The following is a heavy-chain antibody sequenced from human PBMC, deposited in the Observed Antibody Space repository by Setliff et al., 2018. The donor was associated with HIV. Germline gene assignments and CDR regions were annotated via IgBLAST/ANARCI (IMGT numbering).Heavy chain of an antibody. CDR2: INPSGST. D-gene: IGHD2-15*01. V-gene: IGHV4-34*01. CDR1: GGSFSGFY. J-gene: IGHJ6*03. Sequence: SETLSLTCAVYGGSFSGFYWHWIRQPPGKGLEWIGEINPSGSTNYHPSLKSRVTISVDTSKNQFSLRLSSVTAADTAVYYCARSPPHGGHTNYYYSMDVGGKGTTVTVSS. CDR3: ARSPPHGGHTNYYYSMDV.